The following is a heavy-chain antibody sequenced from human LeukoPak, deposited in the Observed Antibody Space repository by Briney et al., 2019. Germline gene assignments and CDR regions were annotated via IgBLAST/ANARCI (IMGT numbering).Heavy chain of an antibody. Sequence: SETLSLTCAVYGGSFSGYYWSWIRQPPGKGLEWIGSIYYSGSPYYNPSLKSRVTISVDTSKNQFSLKLSSVTAADTAVYYCARDKAGAAASWFDPWGQGTLVTVSS. CDR2: IYYSGSP. CDR1: GGSFSGYY. D-gene: IGHD6-13*01. V-gene: IGHV4-34*01. J-gene: IGHJ5*02. CDR3: ARDKAGAAASWFDP.